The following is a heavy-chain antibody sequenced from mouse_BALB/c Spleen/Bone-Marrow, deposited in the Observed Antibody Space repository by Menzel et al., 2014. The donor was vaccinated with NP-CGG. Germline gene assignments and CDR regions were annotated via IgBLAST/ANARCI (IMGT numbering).Heavy chain of an antibody. D-gene: IGHD1-1*01. CDR3: ARLIYGSSYIVDF. Sequence: QVQLQQSGAEPVKPGASVKLSCKASGYTLTGYWMYWVKQRPGQGLEWIGEINPSNGRTNYNEKFKSMATLTVDKSSSTAFMQLSSLTSEDSAVFYCARLIYGSSYIVDFWGQGTSVTVSS. CDR2: INPSNGRT. CDR1: GYTLTGYW. V-gene: IGHV1S81*02. J-gene: IGHJ4*01.